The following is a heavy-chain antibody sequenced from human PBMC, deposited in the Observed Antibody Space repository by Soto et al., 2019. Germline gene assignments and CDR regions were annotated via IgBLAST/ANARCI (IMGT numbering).Heavy chain of an antibody. CDR3: ARHKADYGGKPADY. D-gene: IGHD4-17*01. Sequence: GESLKIACNGSVYSFTSYGIGWVRQMPGKGLEWMGIIYPGDSDTRYSPSFQGQVTISADKSISTAYLQWSSLKASDTAMYYCARHKADYGGKPADYWGQGTLVTVSS. J-gene: IGHJ4*02. CDR2: IYPGDSDT. CDR1: VYSFTSYG. V-gene: IGHV5-51*01.